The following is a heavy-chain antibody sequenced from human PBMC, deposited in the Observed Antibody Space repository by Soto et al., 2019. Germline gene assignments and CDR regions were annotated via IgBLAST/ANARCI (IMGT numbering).Heavy chain of an antibody. CDR3: AKSHIVVVVAATPYWFDP. CDR1: VVNDSSYA. D-gene: IGHD2-15*01. V-gene: IGHV3-23*01. J-gene: IGHJ5*02. Sequence: CVVNDSSYAMSRVRQAPGKGLEWVSAISGSGGSTYYADSVKGRFTISRDNSKNTLYLQMNSLRAEDTAVYYCAKSHIVVVVAATPYWFDPWGQGTLVTVSS. CDR2: ISGSGGST.